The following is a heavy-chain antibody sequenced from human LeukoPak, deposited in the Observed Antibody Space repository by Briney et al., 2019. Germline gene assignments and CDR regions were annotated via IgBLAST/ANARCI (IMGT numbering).Heavy chain of an antibody. CDR3: AKVGSGWYYFDY. Sequence: TGGSLRLSCAASGFTFSSYGMHWVRQAPGKGLEWVAVIWYDGSNKYYADSVKGRFTISRDNSKNTLYLQMNSLRAEDTALYYCAKVGSGWYYFDYWGQGTLVTVSS. J-gene: IGHJ4*02. CDR1: GFTFSSYG. D-gene: IGHD6-19*01. V-gene: IGHV3-33*06. CDR2: IWYDGSNK.